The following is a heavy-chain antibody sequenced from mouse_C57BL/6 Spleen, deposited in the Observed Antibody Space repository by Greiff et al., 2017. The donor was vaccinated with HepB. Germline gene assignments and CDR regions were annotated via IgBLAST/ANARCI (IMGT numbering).Heavy chain of an antibody. D-gene: IGHD2-2*01. CDR3: ARHYYGYDGRGYAMDY. Sequence: QVQLQQPGAELVKPGASVKLSCKASGYTFTSYWMQWVKQRPGQGLEWIGEIDPSDSYTNYNQKFKGKATLTVDTSSSTAYMQLSRLTSEDSAVYYCARHYYGYDGRGYAMDYWGQGTSVTVSS. CDR1: GYTFTSYW. J-gene: IGHJ4*01. V-gene: IGHV1-50*01. CDR2: IDPSDSYT.